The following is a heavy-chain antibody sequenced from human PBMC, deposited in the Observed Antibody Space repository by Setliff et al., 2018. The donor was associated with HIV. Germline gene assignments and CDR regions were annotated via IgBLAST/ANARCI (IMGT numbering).Heavy chain of an antibody. CDR3: ARCSGSYPCDGMDV. CDR1: GYRFTSYW. Sequence: LKISCKGFGYRFTSYWIGWARHMPGKGLEWMGIIYPSDSDTRYSPSFQGQVTISADKSISIAYLQWNSLKASDTAMYYCARCSGSYPCDGMDVWGQGTTVTVSS. V-gene: IGHV5-51*01. CDR2: IYPSDSDT. J-gene: IGHJ6*02. D-gene: IGHD1-26*01.